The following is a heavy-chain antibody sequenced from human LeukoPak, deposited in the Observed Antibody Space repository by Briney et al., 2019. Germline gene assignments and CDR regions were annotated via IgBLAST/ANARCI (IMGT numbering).Heavy chain of an antibody. CDR2: INPNSGDT. Sequence: ASVKVSCKASGYTFTGYHMHWVRQAPGQGLEWMGRINPNSGDTNYAQNFQGRVTMTRDTSISTAYMELSRLRSDDTAVYYCARDPPSIAVAGTENLFDYWGQGTLVTVSS. CDR1: GYTFTGYH. CDR3: ARDPPSIAVAGTENLFDY. J-gene: IGHJ4*02. D-gene: IGHD6-19*01. V-gene: IGHV1-2*06.